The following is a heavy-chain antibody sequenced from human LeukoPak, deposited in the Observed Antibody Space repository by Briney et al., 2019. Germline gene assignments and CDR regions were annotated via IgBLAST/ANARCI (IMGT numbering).Heavy chain of an antibody. CDR3: ARERGSSSDY. CDR2: ISSSGSYT. J-gene: IGHJ4*02. Sequence: GGSLRLSCAASGFTFSDYYMSWIRQAPGKGLEWVSYISSSGSYTNYADSVKGRFTISRDNAKNSLYLQMNSLRAEYTAVYYCARERGSSSDYWGQGTLVTVSS. V-gene: IGHV3-11*06. D-gene: IGHD6-6*01. CDR1: GFTFSDYY.